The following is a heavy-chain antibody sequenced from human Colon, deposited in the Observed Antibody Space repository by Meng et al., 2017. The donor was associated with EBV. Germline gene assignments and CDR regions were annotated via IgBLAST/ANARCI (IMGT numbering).Heavy chain of an antibody. Sequence: VQLQWSGPGLVKPSQTLALTCTVSGGSVSSGGYYWTWIRQHPGKGLEWFGHIYYSGSTFYNPSLKRRVIISIDTSKNQFSLNLRSVTAADTAVYYCARVSSGWDYFDYWGQGTLVTVSS. CDR3: ARVSSGWDYFDY. CDR1: GGSVSSGGYY. CDR2: IYYSGST. V-gene: IGHV4-31*03. D-gene: IGHD6-19*01. J-gene: IGHJ4*02.